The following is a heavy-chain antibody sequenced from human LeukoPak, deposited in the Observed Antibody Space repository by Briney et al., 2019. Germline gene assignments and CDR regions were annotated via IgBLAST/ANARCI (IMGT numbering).Heavy chain of an antibody. V-gene: IGHV1-2*02. Sequence: ASVKVSCKASGYTFTGYYMHWVRQAPGQGLEWMGWIIPNSGGTNYAQKFQGRVTMTRDTSISTAYMELSRLRSDDTAVYYCARDDEGSWVFDYWGQGTLVTVSS. J-gene: IGHJ4*02. D-gene: IGHD2-15*01. CDR2: IIPNSGGT. CDR3: ARDDEGSWVFDY. CDR1: GYTFTGYY.